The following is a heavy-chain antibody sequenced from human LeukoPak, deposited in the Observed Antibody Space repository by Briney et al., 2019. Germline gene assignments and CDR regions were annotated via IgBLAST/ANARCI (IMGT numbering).Heavy chain of an antibody. CDR1: GFTFSSYA. V-gene: IGHV3-64*01. Sequence: GGSLRLSCAASGFTFSSYAMHWVRQAPGKGPEYVSAISSNGGSTYYANSVKGRFTISRDNSKNTLYLQMGSLRAEDMAVYYCARSPAREQWLVRRYFDYWGQGTLVTVSS. J-gene: IGHJ4*02. CDR3: ARSPAREQWLVRRYFDY. CDR2: ISSNGGST. D-gene: IGHD6-19*01.